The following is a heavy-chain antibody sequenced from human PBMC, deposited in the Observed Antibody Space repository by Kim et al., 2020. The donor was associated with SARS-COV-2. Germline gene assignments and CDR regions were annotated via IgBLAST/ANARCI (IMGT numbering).Heavy chain of an antibody. V-gene: IGHV1-2*02. CDR2: INPYSGCT. CDR1: GFAFTGYY. Sequence: ASVKVSCKTSGFAFTGYYIHWVRQAPGQGLEWMGYINPYSGCTKYAQKFQGRVTMTRDTSIRTAYMELSRLRSDDTAVYYCARQLRLSELTFDYWGQGTL. D-gene: IGHD1-1*01. J-gene: IGHJ4*02. CDR3: ARQLRLSELTFDY.